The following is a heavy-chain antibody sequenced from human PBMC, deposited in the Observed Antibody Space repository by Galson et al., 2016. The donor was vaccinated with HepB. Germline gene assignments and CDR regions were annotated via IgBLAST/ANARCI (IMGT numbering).Heavy chain of an antibody. J-gene: IGHJ4*02. V-gene: IGHV5-51*01. CDR2: IFPGDSDT. CDR1: GNSFTSNW. CDR3: SRQLFSGYGGLRY. Sequence: QSGAEVKKPGESLKISCKGSGNSFTSNWIAWVRQMPGKGLEWMGIIFPGDSDTRYSPSFQGQVTFSADKSISTAYLQWSSLRASDTAVYYWSRQLFSGYGGLRYCGQGTRVTVSS. D-gene: IGHD5-12*01.